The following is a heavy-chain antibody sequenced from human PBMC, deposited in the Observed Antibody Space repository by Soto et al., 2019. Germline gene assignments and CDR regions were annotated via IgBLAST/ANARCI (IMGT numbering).Heavy chain of an antibody. D-gene: IGHD3-16*01. CDR3: AKLGPTFYYFDY. V-gene: IGHV3-30*18. Sequence: QVQLVESGGGVVQPGRSLRLSCAASGFTFSSYGMHWVRQAPGKGLEWVAVISYDGSNKYYADSVKGRFTISRDNSKNTLYLQMNSLRAEDTAVYYCAKLGPTFYYFDYWGKGTLVTVSS. J-gene: IGHJ4*02. CDR2: ISYDGSNK. CDR1: GFTFSSYG.